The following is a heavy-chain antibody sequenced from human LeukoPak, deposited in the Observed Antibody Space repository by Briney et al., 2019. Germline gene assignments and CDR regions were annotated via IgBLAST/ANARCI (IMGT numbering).Heavy chain of an antibody. CDR3: ARDFSGASRIDF. V-gene: IGHV3-30-3*01. D-gene: IGHD4/OR15-4a*01. CDR2: VSNDAYYK. Sequence: PGRSLRLSCAASGFTFSTYAMHWVRQAPGKGLEWVAVVSNDAYYKYYADSVKGRFTISRDNSRNTLYLQMNSLRPEDTAVYYCARDFSGASRIDFWGQGALVSVSS. J-gene: IGHJ4*02. CDR1: GFTFSTYA.